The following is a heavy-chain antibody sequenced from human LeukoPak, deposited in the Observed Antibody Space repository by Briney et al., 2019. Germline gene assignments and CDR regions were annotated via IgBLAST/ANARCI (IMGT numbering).Heavy chain of an antibody. CDR2: IKQDGSEK. D-gene: IGHD3-10*01. CDR1: GFKFGNYW. CDR3: ARGVWFEELNTLGYYYYMDV. Sequence: GGSLRLSCEASGFKFGNYWMTWVRRAPGKGLEWVANIKQDGSEKNYVDYVKGRFTISRDNAKKSLLLQMNSLSADDMGVYYCARGVWFEELNTLGYYYYMDVWGKGTTVTVSS. V-gene: IGHV3-7*01. J-gene: IGHJ6*03.